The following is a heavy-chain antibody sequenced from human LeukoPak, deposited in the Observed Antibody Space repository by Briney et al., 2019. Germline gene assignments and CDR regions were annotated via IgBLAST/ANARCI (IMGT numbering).Heavy chain of an antibody. D-gene: IGHD4-11*01. V-gene: IGHV4-59*08. CDR3: ARHGGTRVTLVEVFYFDY. CDR1: GDSISSYY. Sequence: SETLSLTCTVSGDSISSYYWSWIRQPPGKGLEWIAYIYNSGRTDYNPALKSRVTISIDTSKNQFSLKLSSVTAADTAVYYCARHGGTRVTLVEVFYFDYWGLGTLVTVSP. J-gene: IGHJ4*02. CDR2: IYNSGRT.